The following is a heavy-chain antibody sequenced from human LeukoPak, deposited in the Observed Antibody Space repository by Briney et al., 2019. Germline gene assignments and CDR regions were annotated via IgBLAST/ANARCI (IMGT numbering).Heavy chain of an antibody. D-gene: IGHD4-23*01. Sequence: GGSLRLSCAASEFTFSDYYMSWIRQAPGKGLVWVSRIASDGSSTTYADSVKGRFSISRDNAKNTLYLQMNGLRVEDTAVYYCARGRPHGNDYWGQGTLVTVSS. CDR2: IASDGSST. J-gene: IGHJ4*02. CDR3: ARGRPHGNDY. CDR1: EFTFSDYY. V-gene: IGHV3-74*01.